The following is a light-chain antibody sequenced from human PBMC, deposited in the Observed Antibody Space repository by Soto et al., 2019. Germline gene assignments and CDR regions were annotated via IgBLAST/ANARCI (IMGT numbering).Light chain of an antibody. V-gene: IGKV1-9*01. CDR3: QQLNSYPL. Sequence: IQLTQSPSSLSASVGDRVTITCRASQGISSYLAWYQQKPGKAPKLLIYAASTLQSGVPSRFSGSGSGTDFTLTISSLQTEDFATYYCQQLNSYPLFGQGTRLEIK. CDR1: QGISSY. J-gene: IGKJ5*01. CDR2: AAS.